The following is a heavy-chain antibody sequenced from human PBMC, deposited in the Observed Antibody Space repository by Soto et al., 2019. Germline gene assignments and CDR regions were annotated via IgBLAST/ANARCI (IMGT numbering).Heavy chain of an antibody. CDR2: IYYSGST. J-gene: IGHJ5*02. V-gene: IGHV4-59*01. CDR3: ARGPIYGSGSYHWFDP. Sequence: PSETLSLTCTVSGGSISSYYWSWIRQPPGKGLEWIGYIYYSGSTNYNPSLKSRVTISVDTSKNQFSLKLSSVTAADTAVYYCARGPIYGSGSYHWFDPWGQGTLVTVS. D-gene: IGHD3-10*01. CDR1: GGSISSYY.